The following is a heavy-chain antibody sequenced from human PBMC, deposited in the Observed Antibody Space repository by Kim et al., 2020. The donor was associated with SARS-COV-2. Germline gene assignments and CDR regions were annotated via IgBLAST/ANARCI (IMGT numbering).Heavy chain of an antibody. J-gene: IGHJ4*02. Sequence: SETLSLTCAVYGGSFSGYYWSWIRQPPGKGLEWIGEINHSGSTNYNPSLKSRVTISVDTSKNQFSLKLSSVTAADTAVYYCARGPYSSSWYETEQYFDYWGQGTLVTVSS. CDR1: GGSFSGYY. V-gene: IGHV4-34*01. CDR3: ARGPYSSSWYETEQYFDY. CDR2: INHSGST. D-gene: IGHD6-13*01.